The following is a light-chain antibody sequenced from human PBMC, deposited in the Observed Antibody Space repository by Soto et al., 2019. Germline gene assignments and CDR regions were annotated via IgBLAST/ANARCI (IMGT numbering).Light chain of an antibody. CDR2: EVG. CDR1: SSDVGAYNY. J-gene: IGLJ1*01. Sequence: QSALTQPASVSGSPGQSITISCTGTSSDVGAYNYVSWYQQRPGKAPKLMIYEVGSRPSGVSNRFSASKSDNTASLTISGLQAEDEADYYCASYTSSGTFVFGTGTKVTVL. V-gene: IGLV2-14*01. CDR3: ASYTSSGTFV.